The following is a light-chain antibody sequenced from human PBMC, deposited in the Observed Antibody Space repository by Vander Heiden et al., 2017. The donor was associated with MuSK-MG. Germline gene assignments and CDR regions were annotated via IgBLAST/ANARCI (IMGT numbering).Light chain of an antibody. CDR3: QQYYSYPWT. J-gene: IGKJ1*01. CDR2: KAA. Sequence: IQTTQSLSTLSASVGDRVTITCRASQSISSWLAWYQQKPGKAPKLLIYKAASLESGVPSRFSGSGSGTEFTLTISSLQPDDFATYYCQQYYSYPWTFGQGTKVEIK. V-gene: IGKV1-5*03. CDR1: QSISSW.